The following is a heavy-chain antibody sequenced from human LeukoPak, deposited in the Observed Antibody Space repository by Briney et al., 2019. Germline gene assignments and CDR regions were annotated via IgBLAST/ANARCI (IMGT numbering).Heavy chain of an antibody. D-gene: IGHD2-2*01. Sequence: GGSLRLSCAASGFTFSDYYMSWIRQAPGKGLEWVSYISSSGSTIYYADSVKGRFTISRDNAKNSLYLQMNSLRVEDTAVYYCARAGTCSSTSCDGGIEYWGQGTLVTVSS. CDR3: ARAGTCSSTSCDGGIEY. V-gene: IGHV3-11*04. J-gene: IGHJ4*02. CDR2: ISSSGSTI. CDR1: GFTFSDYY.